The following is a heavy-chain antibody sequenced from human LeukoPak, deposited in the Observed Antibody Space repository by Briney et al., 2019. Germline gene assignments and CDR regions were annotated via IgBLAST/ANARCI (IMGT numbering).Heavy chain of an antibody. Sequence: GGSLRLSCAVSGLTFSNSAMSWVRQAPGKGLEWVSAISVGSDVIYYADSVKGRFAISRDNSKHTVYLQMDSLRSEDTAVYYCARGVLLWFGEYDAFDIWGQGTMVTVSS. J-gene: IGHJ3*02. CDR3: ARGVLLWFGEYDAFDI. D-gene: IGHD3-10*01. V-gene: IGHV3-23*01. CDR2: ISVGSDVI. CDR1: GLTFSNSA.